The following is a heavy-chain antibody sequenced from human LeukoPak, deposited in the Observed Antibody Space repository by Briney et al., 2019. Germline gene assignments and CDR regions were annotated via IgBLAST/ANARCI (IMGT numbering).Heavy chain of an antibody. D-gene: IGHD5-24*01. CDR1: GASISTYY. J-gene: IGHJ4*02. CDR2: VYYSGNP. CDR3: ALSRGGYNLNS. Sequence: KPSETLSLTCTVSGASISTYYWNWIRQPPGKGLEWIGFVYYSGNPNYNPSLKSRVTISLDTSKNPFSLRRNSVTAADTAVYYCALSRGGYNLNSWGQGTLVTVSS. V-gene: IGHV4-59*01.